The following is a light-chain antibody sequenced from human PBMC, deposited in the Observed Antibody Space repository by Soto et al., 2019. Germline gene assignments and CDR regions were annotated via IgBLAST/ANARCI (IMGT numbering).Light chain of an antibody. Sequence: QPVLTQSSSTSAALGSSVRLTCTLSSGHIGYLIAWHQQQPGKAPRFLMQVEGTGRSNKESGVPDRFSGSGSGADRYLTISNLQYEDEADYYCETWDINGHVFGTGTKVTVL. V-gene: IGLV4-60*02. CDR1: SGHIGYL. J-gene: IGLJ1*01. CDR3: ETWDINGHV. CDR2: VEGTGRS.